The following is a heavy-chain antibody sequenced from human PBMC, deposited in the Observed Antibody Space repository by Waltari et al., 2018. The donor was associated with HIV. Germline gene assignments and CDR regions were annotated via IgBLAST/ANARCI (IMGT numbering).Heavy chain of an antibody. CDR2: ISWDGGST. CDR3: STYGDSEAFDI. Sequence: EVQLVESGGVVVQPGGSLRLSCAASGFTFDDYAMHWVRQAPGKGLEWVSVISWDGGSTYYADSVKGRFTISRDNSKNSLYLQMNSLRAEDTALYYCSTYGDSEAFDIWGQGTMVTVSS. J-gene: IGHJ3*02. V-gene: IGHV3-43D*03. D-gene: IGHD4-17*01. CDR1: GFTFDDYA.